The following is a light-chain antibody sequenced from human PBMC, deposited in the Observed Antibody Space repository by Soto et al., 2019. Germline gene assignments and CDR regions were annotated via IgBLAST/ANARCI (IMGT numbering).Light chain of an antibody. CDR2: YDS. V-gene: IGLV3-21*04. CDR3: QVWDSSSDRDVV. CDR1: NIGSKS. J-gene: IGLJ2*01. Sequence: SYELTQPPSVSVVPGKTARITCGGNNIGSKSVHWYQQKPGQAPVLVIYYDSDRPSGIPERFSGSNSGNTATLTISRVEAGDEADYYCQVWDSSSDRDVVFGGGTKVTVL.